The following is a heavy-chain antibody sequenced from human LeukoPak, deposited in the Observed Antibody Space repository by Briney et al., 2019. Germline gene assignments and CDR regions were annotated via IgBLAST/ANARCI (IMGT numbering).Heavy chain of an antibody. CDR3: ARLRYCTSSSCRS. Sequence: SETLSLTCAVYGGSFSGYYWSWIRQPPGKGLEWIGEINHSGSTNYNPSLESRVTISVDTSKNQFSLKLSSVTAADTAVYYCARLRYCTSSSCRSWSQGTLVTVSS. J-gene: IGHJ5*02. CDR1: GGSFSGYY. CDR2: INHSGST. D-gene: IGHD2-15*01. V-gene: IGHV4-34*01.